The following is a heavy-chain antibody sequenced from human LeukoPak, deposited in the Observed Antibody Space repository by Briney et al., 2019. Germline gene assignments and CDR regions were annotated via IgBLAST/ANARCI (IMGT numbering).Heavy chain of an antibody. J-gene: IGHJ3*02. V-gene: IGHV4-4*07. CDR1: GGSISNYY. D-gene: IGHD3-9*01. Sequence: PSETLSLTCTVSGGSISNYYWSWIRQPAGKGPEWIGRIYTSGITAYNPSLESRVTISIDTSKNQFSLRLYSVTAADTAVYYCARGTNTYYDILTGYTLPGNAFDIWGQGTMVTVSS. CDR2: IYTSGIT. CDR3: ARGTNTYYDILTGYTLPGNAFDI.